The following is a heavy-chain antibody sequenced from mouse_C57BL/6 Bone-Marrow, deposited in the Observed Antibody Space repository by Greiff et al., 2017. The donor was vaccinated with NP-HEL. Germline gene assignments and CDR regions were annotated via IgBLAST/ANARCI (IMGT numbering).Heavy chain of an antibody. J-gene: IGHJ1*03. D-gene: IGHD2-1*01. CDR2: IYPGSGST. V-gene: IGHV1-55*01. CDR1: GYTFTSYW. Sequence: VQLQQPGAELVKPGASVKMSCKASGYTFTSYWITWVKQRPGQGLEWIGDIYPGSGSTNYNEKFKSKATLTVDTSSSTAYMQLSSLTSEDSAVYYCARGRGNYGYFDVWGTGTTVTVSS. CDR3: ARGRGNYGYFDV.